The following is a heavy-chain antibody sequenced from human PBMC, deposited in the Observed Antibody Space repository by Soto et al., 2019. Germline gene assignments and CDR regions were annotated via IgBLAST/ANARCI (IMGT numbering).Heavy chain of an antibody. CDR1: GASFTGYY. Sequence: QVQLQQWGAGLLKPSETLSLTCAVSGASFTGYYWSWIRQPPGKGLERIGEVKHWGGTNYSPSLRGRVTISADTSKNQFSLQLNSVTGADTAVYYCARGQEGIVATHWDQGTLVTVSS. CDR2: VKHWGGT. CDR3: ARGQEGIVATH. J-gene: IGHJ4*02. D-gene: IGHD5-12*01. V-gene: IGHV4-34*01.